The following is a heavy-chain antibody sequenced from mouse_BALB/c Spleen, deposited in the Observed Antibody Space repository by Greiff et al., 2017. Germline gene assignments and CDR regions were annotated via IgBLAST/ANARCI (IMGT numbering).Heavy chain of an antibody. CDR2: IDPENGNT. CDR1: GFNIKDYY. V-gene: IGHV14-1*02. J-gene: IGHJ2*01. CDR3: ARDTTVLDY. D-gene: IGHD1-1*01. Sequence: DVKLVESGAELVRPGALVKLSCKASGFNIKDYYMHWVKQRPEQGLEWIGWIDPENGNTIYDPKFQGKASITADTSSNTAYLQLSSLTSEDTAVYYCARDTTVLDYWGQGTTLTVSS.